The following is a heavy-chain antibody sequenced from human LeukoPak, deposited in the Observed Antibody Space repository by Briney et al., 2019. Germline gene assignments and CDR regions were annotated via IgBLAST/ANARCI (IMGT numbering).Heavy chain of an antibody. CDR1: GYTFTSYG. CDR2: ISAYNGNT. CDR3: ARDLGSVRYFDWLSPVDY. V-gene: IGHV1-18*01. J-gene: IGHJ4*02. Sequence: ASVKVSCKAFGYTFTSYGISWVRQAPGQGLEWMGWISAYNGNTNYAQKLQGRVTMTTDTSTSTAYMELRSLRSDDTAVYYCARDLGSVRYFDWLSPVDYWGQGTLVTVSS. D-gene: IGHD3-9*01.